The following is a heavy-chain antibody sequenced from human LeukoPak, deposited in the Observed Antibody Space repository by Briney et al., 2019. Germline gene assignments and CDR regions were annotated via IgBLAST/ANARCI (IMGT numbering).Heavy chain of an antibody. D-gene: IGHD3-9*01. CDR3: ARASKLRCFDPYGMDV. Sequence: SVKVSCKASGGTFSSYAISWVRQAPGQGLEWMGRIIPILGIANYAQKFQGRVTITADKSTSTAYMELSSLRSEDTAVYYCARASKLRCFDPYGMDVWGQGTTVTVSS. CDR2: IIPILGIA. CDR1: GGTFSSYA. J-gene: IGHJ6*02. V-gene: IGHV1-69*04.